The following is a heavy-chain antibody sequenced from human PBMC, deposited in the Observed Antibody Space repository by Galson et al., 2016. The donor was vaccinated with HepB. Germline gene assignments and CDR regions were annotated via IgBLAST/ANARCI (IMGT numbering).Heavy chain of an antibody. CDR1: GGSISRSVTHH. CDR2: VYFSGTT. D-gene: IGHD2-2*01. V-gene: IGHV4-39*01. CDR3: GRHRSTSRYLGYLES. Sequence: SETLSLTCSVSGGSISRSVTHHWGWVRQPPGKGLEWIGSVYFSGTTFYNPSLESRVSISVDTSKSQFSLRLTSVTAADTAVYFCGRHRSTSRYLGYLESWGRGTLVAVSS. J-gene: IGHJ4*02.